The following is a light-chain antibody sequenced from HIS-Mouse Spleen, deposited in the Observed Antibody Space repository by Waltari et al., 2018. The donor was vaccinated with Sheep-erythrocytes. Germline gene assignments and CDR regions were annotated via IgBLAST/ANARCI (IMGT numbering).Light chain of an antibody. CDR2: YDE. V-gene: IGLV1-36*01. CDR3: AAWDDRLNGPV. J-gene: IGLJ2*01. CDR1: SSNIGNNA. Sequence: QSVLTQPPSVSEAPRQRVTISCSGSSSNIGNNAVHWYQQLPGKAPKLLIYYDELLPSGVSDRFSGSKSGTSASLAISGLQSEDEADYYCAAWDDRLNGPVFGGGTKLTVL.